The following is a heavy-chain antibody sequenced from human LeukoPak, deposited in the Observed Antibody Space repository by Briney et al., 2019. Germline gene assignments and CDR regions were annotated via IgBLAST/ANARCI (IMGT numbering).Heavy chain of an antibody. Sequence: SETLSLTCTVSGGSISSGGYYWSWIRQFPGKGLEWIGYIYYSGGTYYNPSLKSRMTISVDTSKNQFSLKLNSVTAADTAVYYCARDRDYYDFRGAFDIWGQGKMVTVSS. V-gene: IGHV4-31*03. CDR3: ARDRDYYDFRGAFDI. CDR2: IYYSGGT. J-gene: IGHJ3*02. CDR1: GGSISSGGYY. D-gene: IGHD3-3*01.